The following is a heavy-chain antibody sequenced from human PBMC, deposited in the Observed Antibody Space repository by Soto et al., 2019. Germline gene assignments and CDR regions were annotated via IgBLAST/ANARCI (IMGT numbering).Heavy chain of an antibody. D-gene: IGHD2-21*02. CDR2: IIPIFGTA. V-gene: IGHV1-69*13. CDR1: GGTFSSYA. J-gene: IGHJ4*02. Sequence: GASVKVSCKASGGTFSSYAISWVRQAPGQGLEWMGGIIPIFGTANYAQKFQGRVTITADESTSTAYMELSSLRSEDTAVYYCARDFCGGDCEHYFDYWGQGTLVTVSS. CDR3: ARDFCGGDCEHYFDY.